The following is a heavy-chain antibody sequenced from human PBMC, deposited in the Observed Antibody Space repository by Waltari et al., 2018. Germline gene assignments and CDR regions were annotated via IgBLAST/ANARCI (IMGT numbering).Heavy chain of an antibody. Sequence: QITLKESGPTLVKPTQTLTLTCTFSGFSLSTTGVGVGWIRQHPGKALEWLALIYWDDDKRYSPSLKSRLTTTKDTSKTQVVLTMTNMDPVDTATYYCAHSGARARGDYFQHWGQGTLVTVSS. CDR3: AHSGARARGDYFQH. J-gene: IGHJ4*02. V-gene: IGHV2-5*02. CDR2: IYWDDDK. D-gene: IGHD6-6*01. CDR1: GFSLSTTGVG.